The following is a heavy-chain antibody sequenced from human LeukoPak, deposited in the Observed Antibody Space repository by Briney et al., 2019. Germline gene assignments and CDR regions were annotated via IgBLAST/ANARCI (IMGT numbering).Heavy chain of an antibody. CDR2: IQYDGSNK. V-gene: IGHV3-30*02. J-gene: IGHJ3*02. D-gene: IGHD3-22*01. CDR3: AKRGDDSSGFVFDM. CDR1: GFIFSNYG. Sequence: PGGSLRLSCAASGFIFSNYGIHWVRQAPGKGLEWVSFIQYDGSNKYYADSVKGRFTISRDNSKNTLYLQMNSLREEDTAVYYCAKRGDDSSGFVFDMWGQGTMVTVSS.